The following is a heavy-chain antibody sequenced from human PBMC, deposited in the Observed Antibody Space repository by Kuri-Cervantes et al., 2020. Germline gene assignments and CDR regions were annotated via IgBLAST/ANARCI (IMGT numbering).Heavy chain of an antibody. J-gene: IGHJ4*02. V-gene: IGHV3-15*01. CDR1: GFTFSNAW. Sequence: GGSLRLSCAASGFTFSNAWMSWVRQAPGKGLEWVGRIKSKTDGETTDYAALVKGRFIISRDDSKNTLYLQMNSLKTEDIAMYYCTTAYFGWSLYGDYFDYWGQGTLVTVSS. CDR3: TTAYFGWSLYGDYFDY. D-gene: IGHD3-9*01. CDR2: IKSKTDGETT.